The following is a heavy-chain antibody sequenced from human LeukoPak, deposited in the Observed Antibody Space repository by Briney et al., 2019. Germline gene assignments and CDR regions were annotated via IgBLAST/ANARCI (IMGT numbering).Heavy chain of an antibody. CDR3: TRSTYYYDSSGYLDDY. Sequence: GGSLRLSCAASEFIFSNYWMHWVRQAPGKGPVWVSRINSDGSFTSYADSVKGRFTISRDDSKSIAYLQMNSLKTEDTAVYYCTRSTYYYDSSGYLDDYWGQGTLVTVSS. CDR1: EFIFSNYW. CDR2: INSDGSFT. V-gene: IGHV3-74*01. J-gene: IGHJ4*02. D-gene: IGHD3-22*01.